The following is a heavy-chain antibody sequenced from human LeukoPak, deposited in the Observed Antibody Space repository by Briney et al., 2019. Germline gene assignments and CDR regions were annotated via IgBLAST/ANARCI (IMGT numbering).Heavy chain of an antibody. CDR3: AKDLSERRITIFCPDY. D-gene: IGHD3-9*01. V-gene: IGHV3-30*02. CDR1: GFTFSSYG. Sequence: GGSLRLSCAASGFTFSSYGMHWVRQAPGKGLEWVAFIRYDGSNKYYADSVKGRFTISRDNSKNTLYLQMNSLRAEDTAVYYCAKDLSERRITIFCPDYWGQGTLVTVSS. CDR2: IRYDGSNK. J-gene: IGHJ4*02.